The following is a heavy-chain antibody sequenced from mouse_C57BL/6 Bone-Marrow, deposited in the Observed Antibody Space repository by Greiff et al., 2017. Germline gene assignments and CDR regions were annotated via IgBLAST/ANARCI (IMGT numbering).Heavy chain of an antibody. D-gene: IGHD2-3*01. CDR2: ISYDGSN. J-gene: IGHJ2*01. Sequence: VQLKESGPGLVKPSQSLSLTCSVTGYSITSGYYWNWIRQFPGNKLEWMGYISYDGSNNYNPSLKNRISITRDTSKNQFFLKLNSVTTEDTATYYCARGRGWFDYWGQGTTLTVSS. CDR1: GYSITSGYY. CDR3: ARGRGWFDY. V-gene: IGHV3-6*01.